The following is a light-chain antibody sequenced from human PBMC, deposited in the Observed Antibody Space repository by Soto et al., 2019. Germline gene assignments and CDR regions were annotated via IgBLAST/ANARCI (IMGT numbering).Light chain of an antibody. J-gene: IGKJ1*01. Sequence: DIQMTQSPSTLSASVGDRVNITCRASQGIGNDLGWYQQKPGKAPKLLIYDASSLESGVPQRFSGSGSGTEFTLTISSLQTDDFSTYYCQQYHSYWTFGQGTKVDIK. CDR1: QGIGND. CDR3: QQYHSYWT. CDR2: DAS. V-gene: IGKV1-5*01.